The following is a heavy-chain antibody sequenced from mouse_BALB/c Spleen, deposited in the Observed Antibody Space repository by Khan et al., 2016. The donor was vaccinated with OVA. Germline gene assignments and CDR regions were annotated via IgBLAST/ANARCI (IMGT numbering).Heavy chain of an antibody. CDR1: GFNIKDYY. J-gene: IGHJ3*01. Sequence: VQLQQSGAEVVRPGALVKLSCKASGFNIKDYYMHWVKQRPEQGLEWIGWTDPENGETVYDPKFQDKASITADTSSKTAYLQLNSLTSEDTAVYYCARSGYFAWFTYWGQGTLVTVSA. CDR2: TDPENGET. CDR3: ARSGYFAWFTY. V-gene: IGHV14-1*02.